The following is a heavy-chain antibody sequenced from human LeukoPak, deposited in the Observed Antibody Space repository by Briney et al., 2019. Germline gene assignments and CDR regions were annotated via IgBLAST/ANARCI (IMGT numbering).Heavy chain of an antibody. CDR1: GFTFSSYA. D-gene: IGHD6-13*01. CDR2: ISYDGSNK. V-gene: IGHV3-30*04. Sequence: GGSLRLSCAASGFTFSSYAMHWVRQAPGKGLEWVAVISYDGSNKYYADSVKGRFTISRDNSKNTLYLQMNSLRAEDTAVYYCASITFAAAAGDFDYWGQGTLVTVSS. CDR3: ASITFAAAAGDFDY. J-gene: IGHJ4*02.